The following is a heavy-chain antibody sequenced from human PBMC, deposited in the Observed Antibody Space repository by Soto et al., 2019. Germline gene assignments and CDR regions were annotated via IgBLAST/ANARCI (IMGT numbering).Heavy chain of an antibody. CDR1: GYSFTSYW. V-gene: IGHV5-51*01. D-gene: IGHD2-15*01. CDR3: ERIRKYCSGGSCYWWYCCMDV. J-gene: IGHJ6*02. CDR2: IYPGDSDT. Sequence: GESLKISCKGSGYSFTSYWIGWVRQMPGKGLEWMGIIYPGDSDTRYSPSFQGQVTISADKSISTAYLQWSSLKASDTAMYYCERIRKYCSGGSCYWWYCCMDVWGQGTMVTVSS.